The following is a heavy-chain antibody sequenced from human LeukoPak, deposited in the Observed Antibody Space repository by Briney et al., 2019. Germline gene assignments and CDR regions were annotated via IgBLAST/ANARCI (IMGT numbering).Heavy chain of an antibody. J-gene: IGHJ4*02. CDR2: IFYSGST. V-gene: IGHV4-59*01. D-gene: IGHD2-2*01. CDR3: ARVDCISTSCPADY. CDR1: GGSMTSYY. Sequence: SETLSLTCTVSGGSMTSYYWNWIRQPPGKGLEWIGFIFYSGSTNYNPSLKSRVTISVDTSRNQFSLKLSSVTAADTAIYYCARVDCISTSCPADYWGQGTLVTVSS.